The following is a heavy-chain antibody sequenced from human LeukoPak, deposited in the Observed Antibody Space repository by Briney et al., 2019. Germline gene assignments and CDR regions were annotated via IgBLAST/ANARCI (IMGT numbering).Heavy chain of an antibody. CDR2: ITSSSGDT. V-gene: IGHV3-11*05. CDR1: GESFSDYY. Sequence: LSLTCGVYGESFSDYYWSWIRQAPGKGLEWISYITSSSGDTNYADSVKGRFTISRDNAKKPLYLQMNSLRAEDTAVYYCARDYDILTGYFRGGFDYWGQGTLVTVSS. CDR3: ARDYDILTGYFRGGFDY. D-gene: IGHD3-9*01. J-gene: IGHJ4*02.